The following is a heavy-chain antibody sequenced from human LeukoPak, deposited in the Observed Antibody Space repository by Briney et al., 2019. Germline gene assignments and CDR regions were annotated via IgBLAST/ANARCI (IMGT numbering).Heavy chain of an antibody. J-gene: IGHJ4*02. CDR3: ARRYCSGGSCIPDY. CDR2: INPNGGGT. D-gene: IGHD2-15*01. CDR1: GYTFTGHY. Sequence: GASVKVSCKASGYTFTGHYIYWVRQAPGQGLEWMGWINPNGGGTNYAQTFQGRVTMTTDTSISTAYMELSRLTSDDTAVYYCARRYCSGGSCIPDYWGQGTLVTVSS. V-gene: IGHV1-2*02.